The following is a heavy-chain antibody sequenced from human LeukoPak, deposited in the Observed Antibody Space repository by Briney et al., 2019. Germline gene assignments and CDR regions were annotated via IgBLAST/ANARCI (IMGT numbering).Heavy chain of an antibody. J-gene: IGHJ3*02. Sequence: GGSLRLSCAASGFTFSTYNMNWVRQAPGKGLQWVSSISSSSSYIYYADSVKGRFTISRDNAKNSLYLQMNSLRAEDTAVYYCARDSDIAAAGDAFGIWGQGTMVTVSS. CDR3: ARDSDIAAAGDAFGI. V-gene: IGHV3-21*01. CDR1: GFTFSTYN. CDR2: ISSSSSYI. D-gene: IGHD6-13*01.